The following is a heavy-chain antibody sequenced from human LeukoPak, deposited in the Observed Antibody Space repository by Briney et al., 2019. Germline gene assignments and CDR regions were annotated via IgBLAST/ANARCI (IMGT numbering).Heavy chain of an antibody. CDR1: GGSISSYY. V-gene: IGHV4-59*08. Sequence: PSETLSLTCSVSGGSISSYYWSWIRQPPGKGLEWIGYIYYSGSTNYNPSLKSRVTISVDTSKNQFSLKLSSVTAADTAVYYCARHSYGSGSYVYWGQGTLVTVSS. D-gene: IGHD3-10*01. J-gene: IGHJ4*02. CDR2: IYYSGST. CDR3: ARHSYGSGSYVY.